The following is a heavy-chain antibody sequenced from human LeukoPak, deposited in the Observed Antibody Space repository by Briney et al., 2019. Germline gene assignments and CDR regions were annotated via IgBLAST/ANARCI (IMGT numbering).Heavy chain of an antibody. V-gene: IGHV1-2*02. CDR3: ARRCGISYDRSGYEMDY. D-gene: IGHD3-22*01. J-gene: IGHJ4*02. CDR2: INPNSGGT. CDR1: GYTFTGYY. Sequence: ASVKVSCKASGYTFTGYYMHWVRQAPGQGLEWMGWINPNSGGTNYAQKFQGRVTMTRDTSISTAYMELSRLRSDDTAVYYCARRCGISYDRSGYEMDYWGQGTLVTVSS.